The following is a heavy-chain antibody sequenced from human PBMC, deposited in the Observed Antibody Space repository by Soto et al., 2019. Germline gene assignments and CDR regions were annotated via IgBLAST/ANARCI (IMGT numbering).Heavy chain of an antibody. V-gene: IGHV4-39*01. CDR2: IYYSGST. J-gene: IGHJ4*02. D-gene: IGHD4-17*01. CDR1: GGSISSSSYY. Sequence: QLQLQESGPGLVKPSETLSLPCSVSGGSISSSSYYWGWIRQPPGKGLEWIGRIYYSGSTYYNPSLKSRVTISVDTAKNQFSRNLSSVTAADTAVYYCARRGSTALIGYWGQGTLVTVSS. CDR3: ARRGSTALIGY.